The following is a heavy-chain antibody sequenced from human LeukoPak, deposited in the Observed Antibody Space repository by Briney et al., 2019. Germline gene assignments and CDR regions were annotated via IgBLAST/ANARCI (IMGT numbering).Heavy chain of an antibody. CDR2: IHPSGGNP. J-gene: IGHJ4*02. V-gene: IGHV1-46*01. Sequence: ASVKISCKASGYTFTSHYVHWVRQAPGQGLEWMGIIHPSGGNPRSTENFQGRVTMTRDTSTSTVYLELRSLTSQGTAVYYCARDCSSTACQGPVLDLWGQGTLVTVSS. CDR1: GYTFTSHY. D-gene: IGHD6-13*01. CDR3: ARDCSSTACQGPVLDL.